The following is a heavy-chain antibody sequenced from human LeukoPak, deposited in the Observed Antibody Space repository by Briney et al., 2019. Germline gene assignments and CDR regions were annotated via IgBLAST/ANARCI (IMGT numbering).Heavy chain of an antibody. Sequence: SETLSLTCTVSGGSIISYYWSWVRQPPGKGLEWIGYIYYSGTTNYSPSLKSRLTISVDTSKNQFSLKLTSATAADTAVYYCARQNPAAAGQGLDYWGQGTPVTVSS. CDR1: GGSIISYY. D-gene: IGHD6-13*01. J-gene: IGHJ4*02. CDR2: IYYSGTT. CDR3: ARQNPAAAGQGLDY. V-gene: IGHV4-59*08.